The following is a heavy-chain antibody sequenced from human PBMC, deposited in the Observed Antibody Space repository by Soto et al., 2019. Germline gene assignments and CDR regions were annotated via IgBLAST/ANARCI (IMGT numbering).Heavy chain of an antibody. J-gene: IGHJ6*03. CDR2: IIPILGIA. CDR1: GGAFSSYT. V-gene: IGHV1-69*02. CDR3: AISTDSSSGSYYYYYYMGV. Sequence: SVKASCKASGGAFSSYTISWVRQDPGQGLEWMGRIIPILGIANYAQKFQGRVTITADKSTSTAYMELSSLRSEDTAVYYCAISTDSSSGSYYYYYYMGVWGNGTTVTVSS. D-gene: IGHD6-6*01.